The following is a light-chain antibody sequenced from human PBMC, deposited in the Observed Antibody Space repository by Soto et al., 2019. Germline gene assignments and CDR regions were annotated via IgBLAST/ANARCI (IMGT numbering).Light chain of an antibody. CDR1: QSISSY. CDR3: LQHNTYPWT. J-gene: IGKJ1*01. V-gene: IGKV1-17*01. Sequence: DVQMTRSPSSLSASVGDRVTITCRSSQSISSYLNWYQQKPGKAPRRLIYAASSLQSGVPSRFSGSGSGTEFTLTISSLQPEDFATYYCLQHNTYPWTFGQGTKVDIK. CDR2: AAS.